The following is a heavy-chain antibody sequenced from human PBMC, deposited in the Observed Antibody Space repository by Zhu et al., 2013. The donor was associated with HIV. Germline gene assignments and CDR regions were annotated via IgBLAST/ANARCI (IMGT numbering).Heavy chain of an antibody. CDR1: GYSISSGYY. J-gene: IGHJ4*02. CDR3: ARGTYCSGGSCYSTPEY. CDR2: IYYSGST. D-gene: IGHD2-15*01. Sequence: QVQLQESGPGLVKPSETLSLTCGVSGYSISSGYYWGWIRQPPGKGLEWIGNIYYSGSTYYNPSLKSRVTISVDTSKNQFSLKLSSVTAADTAVYYCARGTYCSGGSCYSTPEYWGQGTLVTVSS. V-gene: IGHV4-38-2*01.